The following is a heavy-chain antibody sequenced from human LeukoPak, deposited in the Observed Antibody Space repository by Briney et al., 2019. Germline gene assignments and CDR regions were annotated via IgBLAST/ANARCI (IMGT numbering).Heavy chain of an antibody. CDR1: GFTLSSYW. J-gene: IGHJ4*02. CDR3: ARAYYDFWSGYSPDGY. D-gene: IGHD3-3*01. V-gene: IGHV3-74*01. Sequence: GGSLRLSCAASGFTLSSYWMHWVRQAPGKGLVWVSRINSDGSSTSYADSVKGRFTISRDNAKNTLYLQMNSLRAEDTAVYYCARAYYDFWSGYSPDGYWGQGTLVTVSS. CDR2: INSDGSST.